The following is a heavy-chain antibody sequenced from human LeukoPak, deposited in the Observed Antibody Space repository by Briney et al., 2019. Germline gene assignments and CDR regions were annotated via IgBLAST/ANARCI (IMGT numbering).Heavy chain of an antibody. D-gene: IGHD3-10*01. Sequence: GESLKISCKGSGYSFTSYWISWVRQMPGKGLEWMGIIYPGDSDTRYSPSFQGQVTISADKSLSTAYLQWSSLKASDTAMYYCARHYYGSGSYPDYWGQGTLVTVSS. CDR1: GYSFTSYW. CDR2: IYPGDSDT. V-gene: IGHV5-51*01. CDR3: ARHYYGSGSYPDY. J-gene: IGHJ4*02.